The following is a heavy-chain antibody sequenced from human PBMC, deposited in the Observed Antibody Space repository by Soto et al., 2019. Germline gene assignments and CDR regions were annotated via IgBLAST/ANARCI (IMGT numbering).Heavy chain of an antibody. V-gene: IGHV4-39*07. CDR3: ARTNYGDYWGVGY. CDR2: IYHSGST. CDR1: GGSISGNYIY. Sequence: SETLSLTCTVSGGSISGNYIYWGWIRQPPGKGLQWIGEIYHSGSTNYNPSLKSRVTISVDKSKNQFSLKLNTVTAADTAVYYCARTNYGDYWGVGYWGQGILVTVSS. J-gene: IGHJ4*02. D-gene: IGHD4-17*01.